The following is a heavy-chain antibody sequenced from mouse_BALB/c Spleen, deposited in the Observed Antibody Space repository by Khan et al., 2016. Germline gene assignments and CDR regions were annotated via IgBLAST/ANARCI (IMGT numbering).Heavy chain of an antibody. Sequence: EVQLQESGPGLVKPSQSLSLTCTVTGHSITSDYAWYWIRQFPGNKPEWMGYITYSGSTSYNPSLNSRISITHNPSKNQFCLQLNSVTTEDTATYYCSATTPIDYWGQGTSVTVSS. V-gene: IGHV3-2*02. J-gene: IGHJ4*01. D-gene: IGHD2-13*01. CDR2: ITYSGST. CDR1: GHSITSDYA. CDR3: SATTPIDY.